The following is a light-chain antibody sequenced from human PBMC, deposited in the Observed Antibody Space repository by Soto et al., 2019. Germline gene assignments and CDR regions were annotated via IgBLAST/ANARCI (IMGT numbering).Light chain of an antibody. CDR3: QQYDNSPLT. CDR1: QSVASRN. CDR2: GAS. Sequence: EIVLTQSPATLSLSPGERATLSCRASQSVASRNLAWYQQKSGQAPRLLIYGASNRATGIPDRFSGSGSGTDFTLTISRLEPEDFAVYYCQQYDNSPLTFGGGTKVDIK. V-gene: IGKV3-20*01. J-gene: IGKJ4*01.